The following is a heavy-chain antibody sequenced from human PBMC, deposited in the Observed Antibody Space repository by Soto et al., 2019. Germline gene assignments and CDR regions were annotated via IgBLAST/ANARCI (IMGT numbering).Heavy chain of an antibody. D-gene: IGHD2-15*01. CDR3: ARGGASSKWFDP. CDR2: IGYSGAT. CDR1: GGSITSGGSF. Sequence: LSLTCTVSGGSITSGGSFWSWIRQHPGKGPEWIAFIGYSGATSYNPSLASRVTISADTYKSQFSLNLRSVTAADTAVYYCARGGASSKWFDPWGQGTLVTVSS. J-gene: IGHJ5*02. V-gene: IGHV4-31*03.